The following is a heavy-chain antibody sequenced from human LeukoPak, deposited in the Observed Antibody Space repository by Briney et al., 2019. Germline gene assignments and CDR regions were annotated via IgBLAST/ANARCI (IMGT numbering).Heavy chain of an antibody. V-gene: IGHV4-34*01. CDR2: INHSGST. CDR3: ARERGRPIFGVVKHWFDP. D-gene: IGHD3-3*01. J-gene: IGHJ5*02. CDR1: GGSFSGYY. Sequence: SETLSLTCAVYGGSFSGYYWSWIRQPPGKGLEWIGEINHSGSTNYNPSLKSRVTISVDTSKNQFSLKLSSVTAADTAVYYCARERGRPIFGVVKHWFDPWGQGNLVTVSS.